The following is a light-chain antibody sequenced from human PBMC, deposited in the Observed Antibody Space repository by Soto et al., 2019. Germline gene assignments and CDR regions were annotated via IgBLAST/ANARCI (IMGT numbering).Light chain of an antibody. CDR1: SSNIGANYD. V-gene: IGLV1-40*01. CDR2: GNI. Sequence: QSVLTQPPSESGAPGQRVSISCTGSSSNIGANYDVNWYQQLPGTAPKILIFGNINRPSGVPDRFSGSKSGISASLAITGLQAEDEADYYCQSYDSSLSGSDVFGTGTKVTVL. CDR3: QSYDSSLSGSDV. J-gene: IGLJ1*01.